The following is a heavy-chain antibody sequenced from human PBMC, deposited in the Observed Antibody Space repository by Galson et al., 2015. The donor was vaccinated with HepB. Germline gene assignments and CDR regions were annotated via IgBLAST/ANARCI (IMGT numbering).Heavy chain of an antibody. V-gene: IGHV3-48*01. CDR3: ARSLDPDYDSSGYSYDS. J-gene: IGHJ4*02. CDR1: GFSFNAYC. Sequence: SLRLSCAASGFSFNAYCMNWVRQAPGKGLEWLSYISTSSSTLYYADSVKGRFTISRDNAKNSLYLQMNSLRGEDTAVYFCARSLDPDYDSSGYSYDSWGQGTLVTVSS. D-gene: IGHD3-22*01. CDR2: ISTSSSTL.